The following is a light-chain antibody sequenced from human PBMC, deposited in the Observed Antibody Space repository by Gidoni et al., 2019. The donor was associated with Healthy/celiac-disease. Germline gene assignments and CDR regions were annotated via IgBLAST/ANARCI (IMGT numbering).Light chain of an antibody. CDR1: QSISSY. CDR3: QQSYSTPWT. V-gene: IGKV1-39*01. CDR2: AAS. Sequence: DIQITQSPSSLSASVGDRVTITCRASQSISSYLHWYQQKPGKAPKLLIYAASSLQSGGPSRFSGSGSGTDFTLTISSLQPEDFATYYCQQSYSTPWTFGQGTKVEIK. J-gene: IGKJ1*01.